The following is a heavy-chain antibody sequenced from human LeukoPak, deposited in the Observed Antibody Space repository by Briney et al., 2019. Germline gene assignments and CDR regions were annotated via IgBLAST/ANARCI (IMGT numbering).Heavy chain of an antibody. J-gene: IGHJ4*02. CDR3: TRDRGWAGYSYGFYY. V-gene: IGHV1-69*13. CDR2: IIPIFGTA. Sequence: SVKVSCKASGGTFSSYAISWVRQAPGQGLEWMGGIIPIFGTANYAQKFQGRVTITADESTSTAYMELSSLRSEDTAVYYCTRDRGWAGYSYGFYYWGQGTLVTVSS. CDR1: GGTFSSYA. D-gene: IGHD5-18*01.